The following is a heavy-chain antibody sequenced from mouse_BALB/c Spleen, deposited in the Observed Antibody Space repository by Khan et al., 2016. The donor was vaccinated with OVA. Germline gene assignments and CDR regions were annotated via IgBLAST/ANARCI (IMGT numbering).Heavy chain of an antibody. CDR3: ARMAITTN. CDR2: INSNGGST. Sequence: EVELVESGGGLVKPGGSLKLSCAASGFTFSSYGMSWVRQTPEKRLELVATINSNGGSTYYPDSVKGRFTISRDNANNTLYLQMSSLKSEDTAMYYCARMAITTNGGQGTTLTVPS. CDR1: GFTFSSYG. D-gene: IGHD1-3*01. V-gene: IGHV5-6-3*01. J-gene: IGHJ2*01.